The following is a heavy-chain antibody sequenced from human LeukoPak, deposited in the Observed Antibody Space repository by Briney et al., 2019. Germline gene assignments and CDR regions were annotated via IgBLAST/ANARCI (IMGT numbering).Heavy chain of an antibody. CDR1: GYTFTDYD. CDR2: ISAYNGHT. CDR3: ARRGLGTTQRYFEY. V-gene: IGHV1-18*01. D-gene: IGHD1-7*01. Sequence: GASVKVSCKASGYTFTDYDITWVRQAPGQGLELMGWISAYNGHTNYAQKLQGRITVTTDTSTSTSYMELRSLRSDDTAVYYCARRGLGTTQRYFEYWGQGTLVIVSS. J-gene: IGHJ4*02.